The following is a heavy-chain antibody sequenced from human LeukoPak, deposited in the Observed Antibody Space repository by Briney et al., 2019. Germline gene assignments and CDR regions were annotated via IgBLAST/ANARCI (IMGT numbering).Heavy chain of an antibody. J-gene: IGHJ6*03. Sequence: ASVKVSCTASGYTFTGYYMHWVRQAPGQGLEWMGWINPNSGGTNYAQKFQGRVTMTRDTSISTAYMELSRLRSDDTAVYFCARGRVSSSSWYSTYYYYFYMDVWGKGTTVTVSS. CDR1: GYTFTGYY. CDR3: ARGRVSSSSWYSTYYYYFYMDV. D-gene: IGHD6-13*01. V-gene: IGHV1-2*02. CDR2: INPNSGGT.